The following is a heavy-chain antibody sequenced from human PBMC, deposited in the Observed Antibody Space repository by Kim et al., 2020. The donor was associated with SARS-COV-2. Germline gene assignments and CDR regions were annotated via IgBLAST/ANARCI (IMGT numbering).Heavy chain of an antibody. Sequence: SETLSLTCAVYGGSFSGYYWSWIRQPPGKGLEWIGEINHSGSTNYNPSLKSRVTISVDTSKNQFSLKLSSVTAADTAVYYCARVGLGYCSSTSCYLYYYYYGMDVWGQGTTVTVSS. V-gene: IGHV4-34*01. CDR2: INHSGST. CDR3: ARVGLGYCSSTSCYLYYYYYGMDV. J-gene: IGHJ6*02. D-gene: IGHD2-2*01. CDR1: GGSFSGYY.